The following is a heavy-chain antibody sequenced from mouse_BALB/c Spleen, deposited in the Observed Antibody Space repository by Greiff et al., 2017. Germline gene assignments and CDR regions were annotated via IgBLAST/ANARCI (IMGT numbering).Heavy chain of an antibody. J-gene: IGHJ2*01. CDR3: ARSGGKRGYFDY. CDR2: ISYSGST. V-gene: IGHV3-8*02. Sequence: EVQLQQSGPSLVKPSQTLSLTCSVTGDSITSGYWNWIRKFPGNKLEYMGYISYSGSTYYNPSLKSRISITRDTSKNQYYLQLNSVTTEDTATYYCARSGGKRGYFDYWGQGTTLTVSS. CDR1: GDSITSGY.